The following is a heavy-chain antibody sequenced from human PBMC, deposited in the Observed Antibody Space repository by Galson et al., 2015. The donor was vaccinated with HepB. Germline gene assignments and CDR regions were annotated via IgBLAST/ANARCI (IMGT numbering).Heavy chain of an antibody. CDR2: ISYDGSNK. CDR3: ARGLKNWGIVVVVAAPADY. CDR1: GFTFSSYA. Sequence: SLRLSCAASGFTFSSYAMHWVRQAPGKGLEWVAVISYDGSNKYYADSVKGRFTISRDNSKNTLYLQMNSLRAEDTAVYYCARGLKNWGIVVVVAAPADYWGQGTLVTVSS. V-gene: IGHV3-30-3*01. D-gene: IGHD2-15*01. J-gene: IGHJ4*02.